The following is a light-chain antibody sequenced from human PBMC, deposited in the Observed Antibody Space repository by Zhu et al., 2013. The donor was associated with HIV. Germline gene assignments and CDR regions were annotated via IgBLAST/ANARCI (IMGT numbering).Light chain of an antibody. Sequence: DAVMTQSPLSLPVSLGQSASISCRSSESLLYTNGFTYLNWFHQRPGQSPRRLIYLVSYRDSGVPDRFSGSGSGTAFTLKISRVEAEDVGVYYCMQGTHWPRTFGQGTKLEI. V-gene: IGKV2-30*01. CDR2: LVS. CDR3: MQGTHWPRT. CDR1: ESLLYTNGFTY. J-gene: IGKJ2*01.